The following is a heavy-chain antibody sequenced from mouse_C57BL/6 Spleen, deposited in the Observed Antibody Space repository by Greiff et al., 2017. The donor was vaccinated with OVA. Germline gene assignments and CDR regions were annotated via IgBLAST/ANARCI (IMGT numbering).Heavy chain of an antibody. Sequence: QVQLQQSGPELVKPGASVKISCKASGYAFSSSWMNWVKQRPGKGLEWIGRIYPGDGDTNYNGKFKGKATLTADKSSSTAYMQLSSLTSEDSAVYFCAILYGYDCYFDYWGQGTTLTVSS. V-gene: IGHV1-82*01. CDR1: GYAFSSSW. CDR3: AILYGYDCYFDY. D-gene: IGHD2-2*01. J-gene: IGHJ2*01. CDR2: IYPGDGDT.